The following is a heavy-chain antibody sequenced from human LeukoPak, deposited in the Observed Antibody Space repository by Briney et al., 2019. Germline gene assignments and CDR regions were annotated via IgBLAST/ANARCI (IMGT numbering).Heavy chain of an antibody. D-gene: IGHD6-6*01. V-gene: IGHV1-18*01. CDR1: NYTFSNYP. Sequence: ASVKVSCKASNYTFSNYPISWVRQAPGQRLEWLGWISAYSGNTNYAQKVQGRVTMTTDRSTSTAYVELASLRPDDTAIYYCTRGSSSQYFQHWGQGTLVTVSS. J-gene: IGHJ1*01. CDR2: ISAYSGNT. CDR3: TRGSSSQYFQH.